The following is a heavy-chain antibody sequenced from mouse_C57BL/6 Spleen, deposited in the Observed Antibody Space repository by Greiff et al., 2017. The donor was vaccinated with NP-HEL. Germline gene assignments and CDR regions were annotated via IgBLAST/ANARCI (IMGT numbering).Heavy chain of an antibody. J-gene: IGHJ2*01. D-gene: IGHD2-1*01. V-gene: IGHV7-3*01. Sequence: EVKVEESGGGLVQPGGSLSLSCAASGFTFTDYYMSWVRQPPGKALEWLGFIRNKANGYTTEYSASVKGRFTISRDNSQSILYLQMNALRAEDSATYYCARYSNSLFDYWGQGTTLTVSS. CDR2: IRNKANGYTT. CDR3: ARYSNSLFDY. CDR1: GFTFTDYY.